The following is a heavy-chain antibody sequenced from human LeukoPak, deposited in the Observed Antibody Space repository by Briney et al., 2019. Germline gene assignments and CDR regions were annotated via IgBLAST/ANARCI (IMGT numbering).Heavy chain of an antibody. CDR2: ISPSGST. D-gene: IGHD3-3*01. CDR3: AGGYDFWSGYYSNAFDI. J-gene: IGHJ3*02. Sequence: PSETLSLTCTVSGGSVSSATYSWTWIRQPAGKGLEWIGRISPSGSTNYNPSLKSRVTISVDASKNQFSLKLSSMTAADTAVYYCAGGYDFWSGYYSNAFDIWGQGTMVTVSS. CDR1: GGSVSSATYS. V-gene: IGHV4-61*02.